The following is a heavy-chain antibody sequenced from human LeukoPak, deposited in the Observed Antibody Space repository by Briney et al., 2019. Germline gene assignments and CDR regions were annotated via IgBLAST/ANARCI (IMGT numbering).Heavy chain of an antibody. V-gene: IGHV1-18*01. CDR2: ISAYNGNT. J-gene: IGHJ4*02. Sequence: GASVKVSCKASGYTFTSYGISWVRQAPGQGLEWMGWISAYNGNTNYAQKLQGRVTMTTDTSTSTAYMELRSLRSDDTAVYYCARATVRGLQLGPVTDYWGQGTLVTVSS. CDR1: GYTFTSYG. D-gene: IGHD5-24*01. CDR3: ARATVRGLQLGPVTDY.